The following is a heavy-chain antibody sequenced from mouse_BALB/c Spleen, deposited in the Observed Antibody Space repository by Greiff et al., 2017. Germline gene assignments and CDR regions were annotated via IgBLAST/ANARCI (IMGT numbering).Heavy chain of an antibody. J-gene: IGHJ4*01. CDR2: INPSTGYT. Sequence: QVQLQQSGAELAKPGASVKMSCTASGYTFTSYWMHWVKQRPGQGLEWIGYINPSTGYTEYNQKFKDKATLTADKSSSTAYMQLSSLTSEDSAVYYCARTYYGNYGLDDWGQGTSVTVSS. D-gene: IGHD2-10*01. CDR3: ARTYYGNYGLDD. V-gene: IGHV1-7*01. CDR1: GYTFTSYW.